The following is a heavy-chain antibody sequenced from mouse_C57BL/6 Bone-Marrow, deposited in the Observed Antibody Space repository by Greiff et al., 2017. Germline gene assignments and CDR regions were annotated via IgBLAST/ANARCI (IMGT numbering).Heavy chain of an antibody. V-gene: IGHV5-9*01. CDR2: ISGGGGNT. D-gene: IGHD1-1*01. J-gene: IGHJ1*03. Sequence: VESGGGLVKPGGSLKLSCAASGFTFSSYTMSWVRQTPEKRLQWVAAISGGGGNTYYPDSVKGRFTISRDNDKNILYLQMSSLRSEDTALYYCSRQVTTVLATKYFDVWGTGTTVTVFS. CDR3: SRQVTTVLATKYFDV. CDR1: GFTFSSYT.